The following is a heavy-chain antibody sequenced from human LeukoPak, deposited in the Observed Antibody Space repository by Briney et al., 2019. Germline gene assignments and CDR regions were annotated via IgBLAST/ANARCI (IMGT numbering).Heavy chain of an antibody. Sequence: PSETLSLTCTVSGGSISSGPYYWIWIRQHPGKGLEWIGYITYSGNTYYYPALNSRVTVSLDTSKTQFSLKLSSVTAADTAVYYCARGLSAIVYWGQGTLVTVSS. CDR3: ARGLSAIVY. CDR2: ITYSGNT. CDR1: GGSISSGPYY. J-gene: IGHJ4*02. V-gene: IGHV4-31*03. D-gene: IGHD2-15*01.